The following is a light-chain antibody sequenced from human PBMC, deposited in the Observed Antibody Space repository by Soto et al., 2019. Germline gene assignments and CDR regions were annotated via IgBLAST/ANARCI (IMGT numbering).Light chain of an antibody. V-gene: IGKV3-20*01. CDR1: QRVSSSY. CDR3: QRYGSSPPFT. CDR2: GAS. J-gene: IGKJ2*01. Sequence: EIVLTQSPGTLPLSPGERATLSCRASQRVSSSYLARYQQKPGQAPRLLIYGASSRATGIPDRFSDSRSGTAFTITISRLEPEDFAVYFCQRYGSSPPFTFGQGTKVVI.